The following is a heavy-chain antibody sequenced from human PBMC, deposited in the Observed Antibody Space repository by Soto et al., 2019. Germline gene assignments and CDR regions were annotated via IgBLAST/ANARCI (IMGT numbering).Heavy chain of an antibody. CDR3: ARATGSNQPFDY. CDR2: ISTDGSST. CDR1: GFTFSTYW. D-gene: IGHD2-2*01. J-gene: IGHJ4*02. Sequence: EVQLVESGGGLVQPGGSLRLSCAATGFTFSTYWMHWVRQGPGKGLVWVSRISTDGSSTTYADSVKGRFTISRDNAKNTRYLQMNSLRAEDTAVYYCARATGSNQPFDYWGQGSLVTVSS. V-gene: IGHV3-74*01.